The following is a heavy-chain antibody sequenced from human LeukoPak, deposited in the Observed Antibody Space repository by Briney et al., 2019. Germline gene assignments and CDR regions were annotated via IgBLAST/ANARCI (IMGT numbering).Heavy chain of an antibody. V-gene: IGHV3-66*01. CDR2: IYSGGST. D-gene: IGHD1-14*01. CDR3: ARGLTGVDAFDI. CDR1: GFTFSSYA. J-gene: IGHJ3*02. Sequence: GGSLRLSCAASGFTFSSYAMHWVRQAPGKGLEWVSVIYSGGSTYYADSVKGRFTISRDNSKNTLYLQMNSLRAEDTAVYYCARGLTGVDAFDIWGQGTMVTVSS.